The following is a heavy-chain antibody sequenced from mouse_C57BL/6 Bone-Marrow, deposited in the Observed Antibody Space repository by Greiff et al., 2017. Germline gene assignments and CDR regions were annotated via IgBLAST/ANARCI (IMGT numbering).Heavy chain of an antibody. Sequence: VQVVESGPGLVQPSQSLSITCTVSGFSLPSYGVPWVRQSPGKGLEWLGVIWSGGSTDYNAAFISRLSISKDNSKSQVFFKMNSLQADDTAIYYCAIQSSYYYGSSYWYFDVWGTGTTVTVSS. CDR3: AIQSSYYYGSSYWYFDV. CDR2: IWSGGST. V-gene: IGHV2-2*01. CDR1: GFSLPSYG. D-gene: IGHD1-1*01. J-gene: IGHJ1*03.